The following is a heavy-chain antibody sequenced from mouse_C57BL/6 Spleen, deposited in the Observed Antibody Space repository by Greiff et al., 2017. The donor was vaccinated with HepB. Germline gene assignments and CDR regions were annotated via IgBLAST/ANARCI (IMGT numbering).Heavy chain of an antibody. CDR3: TTGLRYFDY. V-gene: IGHV14-4*01. D-gene: IGHD3-1*01. Sequence: EVQLQQSGSELVRPGASVKLSCTASGFNIKDDYMHWVKQSPEQCLEWIGWIDPENGDTEYASKFQGKATITADTSSNTAYLQLSSLTSEDTAVYYCTTGLRYFDYWGQGTTLTVSS. CDR1: GFNIKDDY. CDR2: IDPENGDT. J-gene: IGHJ2*01.